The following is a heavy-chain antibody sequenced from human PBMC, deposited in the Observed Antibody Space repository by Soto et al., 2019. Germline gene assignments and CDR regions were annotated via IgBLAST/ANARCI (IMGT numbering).Heavy chain of an antibody. D-gene: IGHD6-13*01. Sequence: SETLSLTCTVSGGSISSYYWSWIRQPPGKGLEWIGYIYYSGSTNYNPSLKSRVTISVDTSKNQFSLKLSSVTAADTAVYYCARVQGYSSSWYGNWFDPWGQGTLVTVSS. CDR1: GGSISSYY. CDR2: IYYSGST. J-gene: IGHJ5*02. CDR3: ARVQGYSSSWYGNWFDP. V-gene: IGHV4-59*01.